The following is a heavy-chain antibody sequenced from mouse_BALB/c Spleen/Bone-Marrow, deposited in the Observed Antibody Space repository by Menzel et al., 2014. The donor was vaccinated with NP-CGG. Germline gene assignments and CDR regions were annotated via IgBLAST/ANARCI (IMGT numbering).Heavy chain of an antibody. D-gene: IGHD1-1*01. Sequence: DVQLQESGPELVKPGASMKISCKASGYSFTGCTMNWVKQSHGKNLEWIGLINPYNDVTIYNQKFKGKATLTVDKSSSTAYMELLSLTSEDSAVYYCATLYDSYAMDYWGQGTSVTVSS. V-gene: IGHV1-18*01. CDR1: GYSFTGCT. CDR2: INPYNDVT. CDR3: ATLYDSYAMDY. J-gene: IGHJ4*01.